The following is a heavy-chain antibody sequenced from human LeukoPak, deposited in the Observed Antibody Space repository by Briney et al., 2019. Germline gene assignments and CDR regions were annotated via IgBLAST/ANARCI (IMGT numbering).Heavy chain of an antibody. Sequence: GGSLRLSCAASGFTFSSYWMSWVRQAPGKGLEWVANIKQDGSEKYYVDSVKGRFTISRDNAKNSLYLQMNSLRAEDTAVYYCARDKGSSWYNYYYMDVWGKGTTVTVSS. V-gene: IGHV3-7*01. CDR2: IKQDGSEK. D-gene: IGHD6-13*01. CDR1: GFTFSSYW. CDR3: ARDKGSSWYNYYYMDV. J-gene: IGHJ6*03.